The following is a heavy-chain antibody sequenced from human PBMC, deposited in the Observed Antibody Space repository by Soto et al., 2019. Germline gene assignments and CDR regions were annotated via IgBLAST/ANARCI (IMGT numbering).Heavy chain of an antibody. D-gene: IGHD6-13*01. CDR2: IIPIFGTA. CDR3: ARDSIAAAGTPFDY. J-gene: IGHJ4*02. CDR1: GGTFSSYS. V-gene: IGHV1-69*13. Sequence: SVKVSCKASGGTFSSYSISWVRQAPGQGLEWMGGIIPIFGTANYAQKGQGRVTITADESTSTAYMELSSLRSEDTAVYYCARDSIAAAGTPFDYWGQGTLVTVSS.